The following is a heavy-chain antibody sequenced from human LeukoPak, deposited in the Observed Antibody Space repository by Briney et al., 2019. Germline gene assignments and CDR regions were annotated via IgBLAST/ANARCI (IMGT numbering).Heavy chain of an antibody. V-gene: IGHV3-7*01. Sequence: GSLRLSCAASGFTFSSYSIHWVRQAPGKGLEWVANLKQDGSEKYYANSVKGRFTISRDNAKNSLYLQMNSLRAEDTAVYYCAREGYCSGGSCVGYDYWGQGILVTVSS. CDR1: GFTFSSYS. J-gene: IGHJ4*02. D-gene: IGHD2-15*01. CDR2: LKQDGSEK. CDR3: AREGYCSGGSCVGYDY.